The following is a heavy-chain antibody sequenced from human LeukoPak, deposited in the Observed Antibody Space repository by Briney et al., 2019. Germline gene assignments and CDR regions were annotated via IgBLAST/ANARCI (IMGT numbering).Heavy chain of an antibody. D-gene: IGHD3-22*01. J-gene: IGHJ4*02. CDR2: ISGSGSST. CDR3: AKEVGYDSSGYDDF. CDR1: GFTFSSYA. V-gene: IGHV3-23*01. Sequence: GGSLRLSCAASGFTFSSYAMHWVRQAPGKGLEWVSAISGSGSSTYYADSVKGRFTISRDNSKNTVYLQMNSLRAEDTALYYCAKEVGYDSSGYDDFWGQGTLVTVSS.